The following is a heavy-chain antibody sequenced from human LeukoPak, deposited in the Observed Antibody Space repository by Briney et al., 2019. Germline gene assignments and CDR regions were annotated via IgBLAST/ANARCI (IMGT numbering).Heavy chain of an antibody. CDR3: AKDIGSGTPRDY. V-gene: IGHV4-4*02. CDR2: IYHSGST. D-gene: IGHD6-25*01. CDR1: GGSISSNNW. J-gene: IGHJ4*02. Sequence: PSETLSLTCAVSGGSISSNNWWNWVRQPPGKGLEWIGEIYHSGSTNYNPSLKSRVTMSVDKSNNQFSLKLTSVTAADTPVYYCAKDIGSGTPRDYWGEGTLVTVS.